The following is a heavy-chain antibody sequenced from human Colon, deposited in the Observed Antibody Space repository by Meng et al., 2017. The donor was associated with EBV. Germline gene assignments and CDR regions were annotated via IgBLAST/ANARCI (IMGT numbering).Heavy chain of an antibody. J-gene: IGHJ4*02. Sequence: QLQRPASAPGLLKPSQTLSLTCSGSVYSITTNGYYWGWIRQSPGKGLEWIGSIFYSGNTYFNPSLKTRVTISVDTSKNQFSLKLSSVTAADTAIYYCARERGGVTRDFDSWGQGALVTVSS. V-gene: IGHV4-39*07. CDR2: IFYSGNT. CDR1: VYSITTNGYY. CDR3: ARERGGVTRDFDS. D-gene: IGHD3-16*01.